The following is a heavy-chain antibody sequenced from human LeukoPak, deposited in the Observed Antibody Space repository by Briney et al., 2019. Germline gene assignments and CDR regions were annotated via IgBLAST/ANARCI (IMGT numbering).Heavy chain of an antibody. J-gene: IGHJ6*02. CDR3: ARRPDYYDADGYRKFYYYGMDV. Sequence: SETLSLTCTVSGSTIRNFFWSWVRQPPGKGLEGIGCVYDTVSTNYNPSLKGRIIISLDTSSKQFSLKMKSVTAADTAVYYCARRPDYYDADGYRKFYYYGMDVWGPGTTVTVSS. CDR1: GSTIRNFF. V-gene: IGHV4-59*08. D-gene: IGHD3-22*01. CDR2: VYDTVST.